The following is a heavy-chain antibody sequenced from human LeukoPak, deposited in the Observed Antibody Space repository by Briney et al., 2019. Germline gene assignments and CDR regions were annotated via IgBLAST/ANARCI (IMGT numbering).Heavy chain of an antibody. CDR1: GGSISSYY. D-gene: IGHD3-22*01. J-gene: IGHJ3*02. V-gene: IGHV4-59*01. CDR2: IYYSGRT. Sequence: SETLSLTCAVSGGSISSYYWSWIRQPPGKGLEWIGYIYYSGRTNYNPSLKSRVTISVDTSKNQLSLKLSSVTAADTAVYYCARDNYYDSSGYYSAAFDIWGQGTMVTVSS. CDR3: ARDNYYDSSGYYSAAFDI.